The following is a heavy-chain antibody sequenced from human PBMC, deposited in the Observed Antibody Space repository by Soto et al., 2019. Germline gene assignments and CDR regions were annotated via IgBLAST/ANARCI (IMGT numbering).Heavy chain of an antibody. V-gene: IGHV4-59*12. CDR2: ISDSGTT. CDR1: GGSIDSYY. J-gene: IGHJ5*02. D-gene: IGHD3-16*02. CDR3: ARDRWTSRANWLDP. Sequence: QVELQQSGPGLVKASETLSLTCTVFGGSIDSYYWSWIRQAPGKGLEWIGHISDSGTTNYKPSLGSRLTISVDTSRNLFSLKLSSVTAADTAVYFCARDRWTSRANWLDPWGPGTLVTVSS.